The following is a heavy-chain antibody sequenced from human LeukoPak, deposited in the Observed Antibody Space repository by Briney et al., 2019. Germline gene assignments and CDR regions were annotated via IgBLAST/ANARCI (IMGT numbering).Heavy chain of an antibody. J-gene: IGHJ4*02. D-gene: IGHD6-19*01. CDR3: ARALSSGNPRHPKYYFDY. CDR1: GFTFSSYA. Sequence: GGSLRLSCAASGFTFSSYAMHWVRQAPGKGLEWVAVISYDRSNKYYADSVKGRFTISRDNSKNTLYLQMNSLRAEDTAVYYCARALSSGNPRHPKYYFDYWGQGTLVTVSS. CDR2: ISYDRSNK. V-gene: IGHV3-30-3*01.